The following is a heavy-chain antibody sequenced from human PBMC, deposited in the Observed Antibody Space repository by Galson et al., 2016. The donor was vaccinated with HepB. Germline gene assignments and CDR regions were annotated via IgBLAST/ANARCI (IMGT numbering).Heavy chain of an antibody. Sequence: SETLSLTCTVSRGSVTGVHYYWSWIRQPPGKGLGWIGYIYYNGSTNYNPSLQRRVTISVDTSKSHFSLILSSVTAADPAIYYCATSERLAGTDAFDIWGQGTMVTVSS. CDR2: IYYNGST. CDR3: ATSERLAGTDAFDI. V-gene: IGHV4-61*01. D-gene: IGHD6-19*01. CDR1: RGSVTGVHYY. J-gene: IGHJ3*02.